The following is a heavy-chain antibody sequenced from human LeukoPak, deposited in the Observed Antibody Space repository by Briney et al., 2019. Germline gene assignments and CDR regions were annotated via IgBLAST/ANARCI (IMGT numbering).Heavy chain of an antibody. CDR3: AKGLNQYFFDS. D-gene: IGHD2/OR15-2a*01. CDR2: FHSSGST. Sequence: SETLSLTCTVSGGSISSSSYYWNWIRQPAGKGLEWIGRFHSSGSTNYTPSLKSRVTMSVDTSRNHFSLRLNSVTAADTAVYYCAKGLNQYFFDSWGQGTLVAVSS. V-gene: IGHV4-61*02. J-gene: IGHJ4*02. CDR1: GGSISSSSYY.